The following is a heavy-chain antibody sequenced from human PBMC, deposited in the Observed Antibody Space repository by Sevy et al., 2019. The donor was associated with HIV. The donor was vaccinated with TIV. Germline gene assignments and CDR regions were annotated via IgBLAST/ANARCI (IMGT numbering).Heavy chain of an antibody. Sequence: GGSLRLSCAASGFILSNYGMHWVRQAPGKGLEWVAVIWRDGTNKFYADSLKGRFTFSRDDSKSTLFQQMNSLRADDTTIYYCAREKGPFDAFYIWGQGTMVTVSS. V-gene: IGHV3-33*01. CDR2: IWRDGTNK. J-gene: IGHJ3*02. CDR3: AREKGPFDAFYI. CDR1: GFILSNYG.